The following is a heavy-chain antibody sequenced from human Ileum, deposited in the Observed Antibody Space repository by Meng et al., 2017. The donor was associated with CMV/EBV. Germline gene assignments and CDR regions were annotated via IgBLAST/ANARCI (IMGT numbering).Heavy chain of an antibody. CDR2: LIPKPRTS. D-gene: IGHD1-26*01. J-gene: IGHJ5*02. Sequence: SVKVSCKASGGSFSGFVITWVRQAPGQGLEWMGGLIPKPRTSSFEQKVQGRVAMTTDTSTSTGYTELTNLRSDDTAVYFCARDRGNGSPWGQGTLVTVSS. V-gene: IGHV1-69*10. CDR1: GGSFSGFV. CDR3: ARDRGNGSP.